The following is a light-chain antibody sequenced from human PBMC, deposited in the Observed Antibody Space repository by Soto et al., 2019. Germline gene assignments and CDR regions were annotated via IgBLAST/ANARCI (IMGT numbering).Light chain of an antibody. CDR1: QSVISN. V-gene: IGKV3-15*01. CDR3: QQYIYWPYT. CDR2: GAS. J-gene: IGKJ2*01. Sequence: EIVMTQSPATLSVSPGERATLSCRASQSVISNLAWYHQKPGQAPRLLIYGASTRATGIPARFSGSGSGTEFTLTISSLQSEDFAVYYCQQYIYWPYTFGHGTKVDIK.